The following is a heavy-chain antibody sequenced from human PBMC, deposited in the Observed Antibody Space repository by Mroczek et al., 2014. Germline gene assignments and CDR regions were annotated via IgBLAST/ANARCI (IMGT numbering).Heavy chain of an antibody. D-gene: IGHD2-21*02. CDR2: ISYDGSNK. CDR3: AKDHVIVVVTANYYGMDV. CDR1: GFTFSSYG. Sequence: QVQLVETGGGVVQPGRSLRLSCAASGFTFSSYGMHWVRQAPGKGLEWVAVISYDGSNKYYADSVKGRFTISRDNSKNTLYLQMNSLRAEDTAVYYCAKDHVIVVVTANYYGMDVWGQGTTVTVSS. V-gene: IGHV3-30*18. J-gene: IGHJ6*02.